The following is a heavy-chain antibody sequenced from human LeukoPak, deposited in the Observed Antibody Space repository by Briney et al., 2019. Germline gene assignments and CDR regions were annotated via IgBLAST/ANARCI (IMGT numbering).Heavy chain of an antibody. CDR2: ISDDGRRK. Sequence: GGSLRLSCAASGFSFISYGMHWVRQAPGKGLEWVGVISDDGRRKDYADSVKGRFTISRDNSKDTLYLQMNSLRAEDTALYYCAKAGSGSYADGMDVWGQGTTVTVSS. J-gene: IGHJ6*02. V-gene: IGHV3-30*18. CDR3: AKAGSGSYADGMDV. D-gene: IGHD3-10*01. CDR1: GFSFISYG.